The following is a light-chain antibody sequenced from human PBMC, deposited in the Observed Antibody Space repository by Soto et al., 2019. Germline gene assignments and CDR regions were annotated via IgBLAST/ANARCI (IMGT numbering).Light chain of an antibody. CDR3: MQTLQTQLT. J-gene: IGKJ4*01. CDR2: LGS. CDR1: QSLLHSNGYNY. V-gene: IGKV2-28*01. Sequence: DLVMTQSTLSLPVTPGAPASISCRSIQSLLHSNGYNYLDWYLQKPGQSPQLLIYLGSNRASGVPDRVSGSASGTDFTLKISRVEAEDVGIYYCMQTLQTQLTFGGGTKVDI.